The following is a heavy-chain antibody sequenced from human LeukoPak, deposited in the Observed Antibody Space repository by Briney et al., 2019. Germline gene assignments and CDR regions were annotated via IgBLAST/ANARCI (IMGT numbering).Heavy chain of an antibody. CDR2: LSGSGHRR. J-gene: IGHJ4*02. Sequence: GESLRLSCVASGFAFRNHAMNWVRQAPGKGLEWVSVLSGSGHRRYYADSVKGRFTISRDNSINTLSLQMNSLRAEDTAVYYCAKEGYYGSGSFPDHWRQGTLVTVSS. CDR1: GFAFRNHA. V-gene: IGHV3-23*01. CDR3: AKEGYYGSGSFPDH. D-gene: IGHD3-10*01.